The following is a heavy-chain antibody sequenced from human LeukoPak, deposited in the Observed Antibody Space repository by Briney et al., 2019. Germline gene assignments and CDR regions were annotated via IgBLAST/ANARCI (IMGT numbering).Heavy chain of an antibody. J-gene: IGHJ4*02. V-gene: IGHV4-34*01. D-gene: IGHD6-6*01. CDR2: INHSGST. CDR1: GGSFSGYY. Sequence: SETLSLTCAAHGGSFSGYYWSWIRQPPGKGLEWIGEINHSGSTNYSPSLKSRVTISVDTSKNQFSLKLSSVAAADTAVYYCARESIYSDYWGQGTLVTVSS. CDR3: ARESIYSDY.